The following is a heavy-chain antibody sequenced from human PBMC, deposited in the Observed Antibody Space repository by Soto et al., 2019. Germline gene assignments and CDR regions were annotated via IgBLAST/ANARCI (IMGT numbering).Heavy chain of an antibody. CDR3: ARSTVTSDY. V-gene: IGHV3-48*03. Sequence: XGSLRLSCSASGFTFSSYEMNWVRQAPGKGLDWVSYISSSGSTIYYADSVKGRFTISRDNAKNSLYLQMNSLRAEDTAVYYCARSTVTSDYWGQGTLVTVSS. CDR1: GFTFSSYE. CDR2: ISSSGSTI. D-gene: IGHD4-17*01. J-gene: IGHJ4*02.